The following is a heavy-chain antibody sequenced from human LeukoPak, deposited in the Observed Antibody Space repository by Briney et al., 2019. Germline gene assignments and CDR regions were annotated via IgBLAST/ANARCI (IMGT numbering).Heavy chain of an antibody. CDR2: IYPGDSDT. D-gene: IGHD5-12*01. Sequence: GESLKISCKGFGYSFTSYWVGWVRQMPGKGLEWMGIIYPGDSDTRYSPSFQGQVTISADKSISTAYLQWSSLKASDTATYYCATLKRWGYEANDFDIWGQGTLVTV. J-gene: IGHJ4*02. CDR1: GYSFTSYW. CDR3: ATLKRWGYEANDFDI. V-gene: IGHV5-51*01.